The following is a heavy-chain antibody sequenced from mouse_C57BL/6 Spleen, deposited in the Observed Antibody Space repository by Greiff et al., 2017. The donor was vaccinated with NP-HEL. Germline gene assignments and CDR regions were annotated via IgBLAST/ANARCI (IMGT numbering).Heavy chain of an antibody. D-gene: IGHD2-3*01. Sequence: EVHLVESGEGLVKPEGSLKLSCAASGFTFSSYAMSWVRQTPEKRLEWVAYISSGGDYIYYADTVKGRFTISRDNARNTLYLQMSSLKSEDTAMYYCTRDGSYPTPFDYWGQGTTLTVSS. V-gene: IGHV5-9-1*02. CDR1: GFTFSSYA. J-gene: IGHJ2*01. CDR2: ISSGGDYI. CDR3: TRDGSYPTPFDY.